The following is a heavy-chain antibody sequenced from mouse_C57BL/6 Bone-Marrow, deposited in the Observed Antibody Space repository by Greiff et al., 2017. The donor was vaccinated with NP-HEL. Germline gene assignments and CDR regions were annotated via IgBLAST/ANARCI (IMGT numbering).Heavy chain of an antibody. CDR3: TNWDGKNLFDY. D-gene: IGHD4-1*01. CDR2: IDPETGGT. J-gene: IGHJ2*01. V-gene: IGHV1-15*01. CDR1: GYTFTDYE. Sequence: QVQLQQSGAELVRPGASVTLSCKASGYTFTDYEMHWVKQTPVHGLEWIGAIDPETGGTAYNQKFKGKAILTADKSSSTAYMELRSLTSEDSAVYYCTNWDGKNLFDYWGQGTTLTVSS.